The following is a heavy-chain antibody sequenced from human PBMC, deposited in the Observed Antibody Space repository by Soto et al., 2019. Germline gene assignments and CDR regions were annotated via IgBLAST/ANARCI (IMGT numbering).Heavy chain of an antibody. CDR2: ISANNGNT. CDR1: GYTFTSYG. V-gene: IGHV1-18*01. CDR3: AGDRGSDAHDS. D-gene: IGHD3-16*01. J-gene: IGHJ4*02. Sequence: QVQLVQSGAEVKKPGASVKVSCKASGYTFTSYGISWVRQAPGQGLEWMGWISANNGNTNYAQKLQGRVTMTTDTSTSTANTELRSLRSDDTAVYYCAGDRGSDAHDSRGQGTLVTVSS.